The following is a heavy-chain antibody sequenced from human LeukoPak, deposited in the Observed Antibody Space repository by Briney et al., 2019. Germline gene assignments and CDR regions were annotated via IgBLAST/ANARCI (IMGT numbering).Heavy chain of an antibody. D-gene: IGHD4-17*01. CDR3: AKASRGTVTYPIAF. Sequence: HGGSLRLSCAASGFTFDDYGMSWVRQAPGKGLEWVSGINWNGGSTGYADSVKGRFTISRDNAKNSLYLQMNSLRAEDTALYYCAKASRGTVTYPIAFWGQGPLVTVSS. J-gene: IGHJ4*02. V-gene: IGHV3-20*04. CDR1: GFTFDDYG. CDR2: INWNGGST.